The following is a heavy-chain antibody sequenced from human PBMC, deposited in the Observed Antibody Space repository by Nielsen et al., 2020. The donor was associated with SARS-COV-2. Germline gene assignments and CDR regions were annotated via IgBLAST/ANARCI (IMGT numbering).Heavy chain of an antibody. J-gene: IGHJ4*02. CDR3: AKDWTAIVVVPSGGVDY. V-gene: IGHV3-30*18. D-gene: IGHD2-15*01. CDR1: GFTFSTYG. CDR2: ISYDGSNK. Sequence: GESLKISCAASGFTFSTYGMHWVRQAPGKGLEWVAAISYDGSNKYYVDSVKGRFTISRDNSKNTLYLQMSSLREEYTAVYYCAKDWTAIVVVPSGGVDYWGQGTRVTVSS.